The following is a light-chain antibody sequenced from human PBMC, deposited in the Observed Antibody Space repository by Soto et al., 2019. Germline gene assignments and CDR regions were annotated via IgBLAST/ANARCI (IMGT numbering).Light chain of an antibody. J-gene: IGKJ1*01. CDR1: QSVSSY. Sequence: EIVLTQSPATLSLSPGERATLSCRASQSVSSYFAWYQQKPGQAPNLLIYDASNRATGIPARFSGSGSGTDFALTSGSLEPEDFAVYYCQQRSTWPVTCGQGTKVEI. CDR3: QQRSTWPVT. V-gene: IGKV3-11*01. CDR2: DAS.